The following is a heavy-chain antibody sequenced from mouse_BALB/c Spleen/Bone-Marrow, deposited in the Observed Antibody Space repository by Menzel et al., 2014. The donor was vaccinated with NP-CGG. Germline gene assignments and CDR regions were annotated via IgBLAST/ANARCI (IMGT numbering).Heavy chain of an antibody. CDR1: GDSITSSY. D-gene: IGHD1-2*01. J-gene: IGHJ2*01. Sequence: EVMLVESGPSLVKPSQTLSLTCSVTGDSITSSYWNWIRKFPGNKLEYMGYISYSGNAYYNPSLKSRISLTRDTSKNQYYLQLNSVTTEDTATYFCARGNGYHFDHWGQGTTLTVSS. CDR2: ISYSGNA. V-gene: IGHV3-8*02. CDR3: ARGNGYHFDH.